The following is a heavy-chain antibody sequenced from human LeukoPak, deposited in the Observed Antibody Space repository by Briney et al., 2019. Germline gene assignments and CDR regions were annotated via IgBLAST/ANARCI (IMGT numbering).Heavy chain of an antibody. V-gene: IGHV3-23*01. CDR1: GFTFSSYA. CDR3: AKLDSSGYYYAFGMD. D-gene: IGHD3-22*01. J-gene: IGHJ4*02. Sequence: PGGSLRLSCAASGFTFSSYAMSWVRQAPGKGLEWVSAISGSGGSTYYADSVKGRFTISRDNSKNTLYLQMNSLRAEDTAVYDCAKLDSSGYYYAFGMDWGQGTLVTVSS. CDR2: ISGSGGST.